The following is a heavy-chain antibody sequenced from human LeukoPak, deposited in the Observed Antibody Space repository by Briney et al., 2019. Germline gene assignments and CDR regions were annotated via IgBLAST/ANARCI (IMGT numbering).Heavy chain of an antibody. CDR3: ARDSAFNWNDGNYYYYMDV. CDR2: IKQDGSEK. V-gene: IGHV3-7*01. D-gene: IGHD1-1*01. J-gene: IGHJ6*03. CDR1: GFTLSTYW. Sequence: GGSLRLSCAASGFTLSTYWMSWVRQAPGKGLEWVANIKQDGSEKYYVDSVKGRFTISRDNAKNSLYLQMNSLRAEDTAVYYCARDSAFNWNDGNYYYYMDVWGKGTTVTVSS.